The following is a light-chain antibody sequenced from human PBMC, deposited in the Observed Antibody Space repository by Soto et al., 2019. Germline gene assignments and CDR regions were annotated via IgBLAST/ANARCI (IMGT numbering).Light chain of an antibody. CDR3: SSYAGSNDRWV. CDR2: EVS. Sequence: QSALTQPPSASGSPGQSVTISCTGTSSDIGAYNHVSWYQQHPGKAPKLMIHEVSKRPSGVPDRFSGSKSGNTASLTVSGLQAEDEADYYCSSYAGSNDRWVFGGGTKLTVL. V-gene: IGLV2-8*01. CDR1: SSDIGAYNH. J-gene: IGLJ3*02.